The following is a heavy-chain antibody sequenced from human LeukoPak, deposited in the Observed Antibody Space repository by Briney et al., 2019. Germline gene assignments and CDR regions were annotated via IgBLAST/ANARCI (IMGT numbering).Heavy chain of an antibody. CDR1: GYTFTSYG. Sequence: PSVKVSCKASGYTFTSYGISWVRQAPGQGLEWMGWISAYNGNTNYAQKLQGRVTMTTDTSTSTAYMVLRSLRSDDTAVYYCARDGEQQLVMYYYYGMDVWGQGTTVTVSS. J-gene: IGHJ6*02. CDR2: ISAYNGNT. D-gene: IGHD6-13*01. CDR3: ARDGEQQLVMYYYYGMDV. V-gene: IGHV1-18*01.